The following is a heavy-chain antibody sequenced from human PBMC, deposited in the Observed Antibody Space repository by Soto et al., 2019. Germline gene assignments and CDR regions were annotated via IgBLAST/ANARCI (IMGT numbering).Heavy chain of an antibody. CDR2: ISSNGGST. Sequence: PGGSLRLSCAASGFTFSSYAMHWVRQAPGKGLEYVSAISSNGGSTYYANSVKGRFTISRDNSKNTLYLQMGSLRAEDMAVYYCARGYCSGGSCYGTDEMYNCFDLWGQGIRVTVAS. J-gene: IGHJ5*02. D-gene: IGHD2-15*01. V-gene: IGHV3-64*01. CDR1: GFTFSSYA. CDR3: ARGYCSGGSCYGTDEMYNCFDL.